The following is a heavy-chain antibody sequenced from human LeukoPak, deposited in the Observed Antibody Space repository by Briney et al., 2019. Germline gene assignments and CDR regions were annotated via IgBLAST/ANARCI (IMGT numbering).Heavy chain of an antibody. V-gene: IGHV4-39*01. J-gene: IGHJ5*02. D-gene: IGHD6-13*01. CDR3: ARAPGIAAAGLNWFDP. Sequence: SETLSLTCTVSGGSINSNSYYWGWIRQPPGKGLEWIGSIYYSGSTFYNPSLKSRVTISVDTSKNQFSLKLSSVTAADTAVYYCARAPGIAAAGLNWFDPWGQGTLVTVSS. CDR1: GGSINSNSYY. CDR2: IYYSGST.